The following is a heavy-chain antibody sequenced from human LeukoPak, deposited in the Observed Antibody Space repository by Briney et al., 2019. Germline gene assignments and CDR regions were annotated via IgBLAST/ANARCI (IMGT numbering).Heavy chain of an antibody. V-gene: IGHV3-48*03. D-gene: IGHD3-10*01. J-gene: IGHJ4*02. Sequence: GGSLILSCEASGFTFSSYEMNLVRQAPGKGLELVSYFSSSGSTIYYADSVKGRFTISRDNAKNSLYLQMNSLRAEDTAVYYCARGYGSGSYYSPPFDYWGQGTLVTVSS. CDR1: GFTFSSYE. CDR2: FSSSGSTI. CDR3: ARGYGSGSYYSPPFDY.